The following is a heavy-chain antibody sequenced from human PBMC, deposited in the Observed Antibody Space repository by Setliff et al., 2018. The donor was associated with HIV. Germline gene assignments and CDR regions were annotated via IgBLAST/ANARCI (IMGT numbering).Heavy chain of an antibody. CDR2: IYHTGST. Sequence: SETLSLTCDVSGGSISSFNWWSWVRQSPGKGLEWIGEIYHTGSTNYSPSLKSRVAMSVDKSRNQFSLKLTSVTAADTAVYYCARRPIKGYGLFDSWVPGTRVTVSA. D-gene: IGHD2-15*01. CDR3: ARRPIKGYGLFDS. CDR1: GGSISSFNW. V-gene: IGHV4-4*02. J-gene: IGHJ4*02.